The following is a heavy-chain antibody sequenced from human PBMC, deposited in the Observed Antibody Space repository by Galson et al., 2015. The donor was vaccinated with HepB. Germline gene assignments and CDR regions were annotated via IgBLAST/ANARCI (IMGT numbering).Heavy chain of an antibody. D-gene: IGHD4-17*01. CDR1: QLVLGDYW. CDR2: INQDGSEK. V-gene: IGHV3-7*01. J-gene: IGHJ6*03. Sequence: LRLSCADSQLVLGDYWMSWVRQAPGKGLEWVACINQDGSEKNYADSVKGRFTISRDNAKNSVYMQMNSLRAEDTAVYYCVREGDYGDYVGSDYYYMDVWGKGTTVTVSS. CDR3: VREGDYGDYVGSDYYYMDV.